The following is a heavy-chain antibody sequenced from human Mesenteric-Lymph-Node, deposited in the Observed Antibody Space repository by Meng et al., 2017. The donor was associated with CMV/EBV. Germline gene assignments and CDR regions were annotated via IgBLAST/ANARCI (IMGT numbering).Heavy chain of an antibody. D-gene: IGHD6-25*01. V-gene: IGHV4-34*01. CDR3: ARKRGMDV. J-gene: IGHJ6*02. CDR1: GGFFSGYY. Sequence: TLSLTCAVYGGFFSGYYWSWIRQPPGKGLEWIGEINHSGSTNYNPSLKSRVTISVDTSKNQFSLKLSSVTAADTAVYYCARKRGMDVWGQGTTVTV. CDR2: INHSGST.